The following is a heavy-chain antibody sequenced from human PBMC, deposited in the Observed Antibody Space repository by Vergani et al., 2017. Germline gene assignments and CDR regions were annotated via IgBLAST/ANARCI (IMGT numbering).Heavy chain of an antibody. D-gene: IGHD2-15*01. CDR1: GFTFSSYA. CDR2: ISGSGGST. Sequence: EVQLVESGGGLVQPGGSLRLSCAASGFTFSSYAMSWVRQAPGKGLEWVSAISGSGGSTYYADSVKGRFTISRDNSKNTLYLQMNSLRAEDTAVYYCAKDLSWDSGYYYYGMDVWGQGTTVTVSS. CDR3: AKDLSWDSGYYYYGMDV. V-gene: IGHV3-23*04. J-gene: IGHJ6*02.